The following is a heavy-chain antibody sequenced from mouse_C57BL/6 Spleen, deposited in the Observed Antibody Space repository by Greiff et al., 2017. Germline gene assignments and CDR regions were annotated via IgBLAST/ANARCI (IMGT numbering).Heavy chain of an antibody. CDR2: INPYNGGT. CDR1: GYTFTDYN. D-gene: IGHD4-1*01. V-gene: IGHV1-22*01. Sequence: VQLQQSGPELVRPGASVKMSCKASGYTFTDYNMHWVKQSPVKSLEWIGYINPYNGGTRYNQKFKGKATLTVNESSSTAYMELRSLTSEDSAVYYCARWESNWDGDYYAMDYWGQGTSVTVSS. J-gene: IGHJ4*01. CDR3: ARWESNWDGDYYAMDY.